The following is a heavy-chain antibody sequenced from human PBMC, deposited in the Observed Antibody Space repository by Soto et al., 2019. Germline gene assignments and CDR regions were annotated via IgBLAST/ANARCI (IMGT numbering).Heavy chain of an antibody. CDR1: DGSINSGGYY. J-gene: IGHJ5*02. CDR3: ARGRRLAGFDP. CDR2: IYYSGST. V-gene: IGHV4-31*03. D-gene: IGHD6-25*01. Sequence: QVQLQESGPGLVKPSQTLSLTCTVSDGSINSGGYYWSWIRQHPGKGLEWIGYIYYSGSTYYNPSLKRRVTISLDTSKDQFSLKLSSVTAADTAVFYCARGRRLAGFDPWGKGTLVTVS.